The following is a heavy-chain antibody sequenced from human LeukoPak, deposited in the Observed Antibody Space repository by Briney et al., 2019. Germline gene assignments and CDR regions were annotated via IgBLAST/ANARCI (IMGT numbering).Heavy chain of an antibody. CDR1: GHSLSSGYY. J-gene: IGHJ4*02. D-gene: IGHD4-17*01. Sequence: SGPGLVKTSETLSLTCAVSGHSLSSGYYRGWIRQPPGKGLEGIGSLYHSGSTYYNPSLKSRVNVSVDTSKNQFSLKLSSVTAADTAVYYCARVAATVTELYYFDYWGKGTLVTVSS. V-gene: IGHV4-38-2*01. CDR2: LYHSGST. CDR3: ARVAATVTELYYFDY.